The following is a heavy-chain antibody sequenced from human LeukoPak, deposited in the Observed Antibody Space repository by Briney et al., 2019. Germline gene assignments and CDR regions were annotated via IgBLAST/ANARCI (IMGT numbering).Heavy chain of an antibody. D-gene: IGHD3-3*01. CDR2: INYSGST. CDR3: ARKGYDFWSGYLSY. Sequence: PSETLSLTCTVSGGSISTTGYYWGWSRQPPGKGLEWIGAINYSGSTYYNPSLKSRVTISVDTSKNQFSLKLSSVTAADTAVYYCARKGYDFWSGYLSYWGQGTLVTVSS. CDR1: GGSISTTGYY. J-gene: IGHJ4*02. V-gene: IGHV4-39*07.